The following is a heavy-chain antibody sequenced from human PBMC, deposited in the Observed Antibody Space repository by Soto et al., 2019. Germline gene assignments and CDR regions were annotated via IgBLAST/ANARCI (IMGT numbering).Heavy chain of an antibody. CDR1: GGTFSSYA. CDR3: AGYGGNSQRYFQH. Sequence: SVKVSCKASGGTFSSYAISWVRQAPGQGLEWMGGIIPIFGTANYAQKFQGRVTITADESTSTAYMELSSLRSEDTAVYYCAGYGGNSQRYFQHWGQGTLVTVSS. J-gene: IGHJ1*01. V-gene: IGHV1-69*13. CDR2: IIPIFGTA. D-gene: IGHD4-17*01.